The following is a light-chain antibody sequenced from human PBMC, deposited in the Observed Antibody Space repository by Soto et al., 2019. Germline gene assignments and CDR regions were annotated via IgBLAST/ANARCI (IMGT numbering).Light chain of an antibody. CDR2: EVS. CDR3: TSYSRYSVLV. Sequence: QSVLTQPASVSGSPGQSITISCTGTSSDIGGYKYVSWYQQHPGKAPKLIIFEVSNRPSGVSDRSSGSNSGNTASLTISGLQAEDEAEYYCTSYSRYSVLVFGGGTKVTVL. V-gene: IGLV2-14*01. J-gene: IGLJ3*02. CDR1: SSDIGGYKY.